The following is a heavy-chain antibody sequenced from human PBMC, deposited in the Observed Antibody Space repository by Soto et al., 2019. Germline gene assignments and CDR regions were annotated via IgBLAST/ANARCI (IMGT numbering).Heavy chain of an antibody. CDR1: GYTFTSYA. D-gene: IGHD2-21*02. Sequence: QVQLVQSGAEVKKPGAAVKVSCEASGYTFTSYAMHWVRQAPGQRLEWMGWINAGNGNTKYSQKFLGRVTITRDTAASTADMELRSLRSEDTAVYYCARDTQFPYGGNFDWGQGNLVTVYS. CDR3: ARDTQFPYGGNFD. J-gene: IGHJ4*02. V-gene: IGHV1-3*01. CDR2: INAGNGNT.